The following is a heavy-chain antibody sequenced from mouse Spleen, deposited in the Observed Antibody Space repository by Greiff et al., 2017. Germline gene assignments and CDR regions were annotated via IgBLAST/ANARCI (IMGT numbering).Heavy chain of an antibody. CDR3: ARGPYDGYPLDY. CDR2: ISSGGST. Sequence: EVKLMESGGGLVKPGGSLKLSCAASGFTFSSYAMSWVRQTPEKRLEWVASISSGGSTYYPDSVKGRFTISRDNARNILYLQMSSLRSEDTAMYYCARGPYDGYPLDYWGQGTTLTVSS. V-gene: IGHV5-6-5*01. CDR1: GFTFSSYA. D-gene: IGHD2-3*01. J-gene: IGHJ2*01.